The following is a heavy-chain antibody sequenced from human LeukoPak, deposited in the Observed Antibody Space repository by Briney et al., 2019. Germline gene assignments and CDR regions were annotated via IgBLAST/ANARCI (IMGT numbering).Heavy chain of an antibody. Sequence: SETLSLTCTVSGGSISSSSYYWGWIRQPPGKGLEWIGYIYYSGSTNYNPSLKSRVTISVDTSKNQFSLKLSSVTAADTAVYYCARQSWGYSNAFDIWGQGTMVTVSS. CDR3: ARQSWGYSNAFDI. J-gene: IGHJ3*02. CDR1: GGSISSSSYY. CDR2: IYYSGST. D-gene: IGHD2-15*01. V-gene: IGHV4-61*05.